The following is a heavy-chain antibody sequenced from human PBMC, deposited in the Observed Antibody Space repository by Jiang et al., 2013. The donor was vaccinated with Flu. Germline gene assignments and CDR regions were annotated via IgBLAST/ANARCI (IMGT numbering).Heavy chain of an antibody. D-gene: IGHD4-23*01. CDR2: INHSGST. J-gene: IGHJ4*02. CDR1: GGSFSGYY. V-gene: IGHV4-34*01. Sequence: LLKPSETLSLTCAVYGGSFSGYYWSWIRQPPGKGLEWIGEINHSGSTNYNPSLKSRVTISVDTSKNQFSLKLSSVTAADTAVYYCARVKNRGGDFWGQGTLVTVSS. CDR3: ARVKNRGGDF.